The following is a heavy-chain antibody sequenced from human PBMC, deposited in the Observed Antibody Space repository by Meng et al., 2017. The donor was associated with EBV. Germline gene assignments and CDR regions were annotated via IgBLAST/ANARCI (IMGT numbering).Heavy chain of an antibody. D-gene: IGHD2-15*01. J-gene: IGHJ5*02. V-gene: IGHV1-8*01. Sequence: QVRLCQHRAEVNTTGTSAHVNSPPSGCAVTTQIINSQLQRTGDGLQWMGSVTPNSSTSAYAQKFQGRGTMHRNSSLNNGYMELRSLRSEDTDVYYCARGRGVYCSGGSCYSGWFDPWGQGTLVTVSS. CDR3: ARGRGVYCSGGSCYSGWFDP. CDR2: VTPNSSTS. CDR1: GCAVTTQI.